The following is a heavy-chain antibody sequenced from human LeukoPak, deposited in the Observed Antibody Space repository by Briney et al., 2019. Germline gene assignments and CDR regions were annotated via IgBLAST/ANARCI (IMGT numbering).Heavy chain of an antibody. V-gene: IGHV3-64*01. Sequence: GGSLRLSCAASGFTFSSYAMHWVRQAPGKGLEYVSAISSNGGSTYYANSAKSRFTTSRDNSKNTLYLQMGSLRAEDMAVYYCARGIVVPAAIDSYYYYMDVWGKGTTVTVSS. D-gene: IGHD2-2*02. CDR2: ISSNGGST. J-gene: IGHJ6*03. CDR3: ARGIVVPAAIDSYYYYMDV. CDR1: GFTFSSYA.